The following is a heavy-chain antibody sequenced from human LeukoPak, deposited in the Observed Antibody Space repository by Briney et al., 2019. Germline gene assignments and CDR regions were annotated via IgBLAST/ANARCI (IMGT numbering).Heavy chain of an antibody. Sequence: RGSLRLSCSASGFTFNRFYLHWVRQAPGKGLEFVSHISSNGATTYYADSVKGRFTISRDNSKNTLYLQMSSLRADDTAVYYCVKDRSIAAPNNDFFDSWGQGALVTVSS. CDR1: GFTFNRFY. CDR3: VKDRSIAAPNNDFFDS. D-gene: IGHD6-6*01. CDR2: ISSNGATT. J-gene: IGHJ4*02. V-gene: IGHV3-64D*06.